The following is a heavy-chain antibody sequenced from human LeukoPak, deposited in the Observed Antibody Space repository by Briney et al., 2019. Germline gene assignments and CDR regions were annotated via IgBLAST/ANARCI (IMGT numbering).Heavy chain of an antibody. J-gene: IGHJ4*02. CDR3: ARSRSIAARVYFDY. CDR2: IYHTGST. D-gene: IGHD6-6*01. CDR1: GGSVSDYY. Sequence: SETLSLTCTISGGSVSDYYWSWIRQSPGKRLEWIGYIYHTGSTSYSPSLKSRVTISVDTSKNQFSLKLSSVTAADTAVYYCARSRSIAARVYFDYWGQGTLVTVSS. V-gene: IGHV4-59*02.